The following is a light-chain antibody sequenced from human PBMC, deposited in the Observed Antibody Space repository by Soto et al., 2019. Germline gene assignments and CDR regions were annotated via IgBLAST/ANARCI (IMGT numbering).Light chain of an antibody. J-gene: IGLJ1*01. CDR3: SSYTSSGLYV. V-gene: IGLV2-14*01. CDR1: GSDVGGYNY. Sequence: QSALTQPASVSGSPGQSITISCTGTGSDVGGYNYVSWYQQHPGKAPKLMIFEVNSRPSGVSNRFSGSKSGNTASLTISGLQAEDEADYYCSSYTSSGLYVFGTGTKVTVL. CDR2: EVN.